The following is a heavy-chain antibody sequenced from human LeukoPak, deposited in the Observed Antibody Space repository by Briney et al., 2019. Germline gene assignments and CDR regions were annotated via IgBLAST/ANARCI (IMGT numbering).Heavy chain of an antibody. CDR3: ARHYYDFWSGYYQFDY. CDR1: GGSISSSSYY. Sequence: SETLSLTCTVSGGSISSSSYYWGWIRQPPGKGLEWIGSIYYSGSTYYNPSLKSRVTISVDTSKNQFSLKLSSVTAANTAVYYCARHYYDFWSGYYQFDYWGQGTLVTVSS. CDR2: IYYSGST. V-gene: IGHV4-39*01. J-gene: IGHJ4*02. D-gene: IGHD3-3*01.